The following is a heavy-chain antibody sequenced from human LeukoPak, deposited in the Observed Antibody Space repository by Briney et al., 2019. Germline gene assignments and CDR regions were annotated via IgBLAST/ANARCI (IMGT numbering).Heavy chain of an antibody. CDR1: GFTFSSYS. CDR2: ISSSSSYI. Sequence: GGSLRLSCAASGFTFSSYSMNWVRQAPGKGLEWVSSISSSSSYIYYADSVKGRFTISRDNAKNSLYPQMNSLRAEDTAVYYCARLAARQVAGYWGQGTLVTVSS. J-gene: IGHJ4*02. CDR3: ARLAARQVAGY. D-gene: IGHD6-6*01. V-gene: IGHV3-21*01.